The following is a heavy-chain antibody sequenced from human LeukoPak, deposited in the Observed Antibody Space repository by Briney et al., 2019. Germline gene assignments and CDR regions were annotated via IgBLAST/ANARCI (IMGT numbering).Heavy chain of an antibody. CDR3: TTDPDSSGLYYFDY. J-gene: IGHJ4*02. CDR2: IKSKTDGGTT. CDR1: GGSISSYY. Sequence: ETLSLTCTVSGGSISSYYWSWIRQPAGKGLEWVGRIKSKTDGGTTDYAAPVKGRFTISRDDSKNTLYLQMNSLKTEDTAVYYCTTDPDSSGLYYFDYWGQGALVTVSS. D-gene: IGHD3-22*01. V-gene: IGHV3-15*01.